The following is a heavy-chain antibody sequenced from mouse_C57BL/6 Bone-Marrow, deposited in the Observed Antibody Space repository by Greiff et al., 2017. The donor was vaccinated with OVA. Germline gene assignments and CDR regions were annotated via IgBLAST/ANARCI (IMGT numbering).Heavy chain of an antibody. CDR2: IWSDGST. CDR3: ARHPGSSVYAMDY. CDR1: GFSLTSYG. D-gene: IGHD1-1*01. V-gene: IGHV2-6-1*01. Sequence: QVQLQQSGPGLVAPSQSLSITCTVSGFSLTSYGVHWVRQPPGKGLEWLVVIWSDGSTTYNSALKSRLSISKDNSKSQVFLKMNSLQTDDTAMYYCARHPGSSVYAMDYWGQGTSVTVSS. J-gene: IGHJ4*01.